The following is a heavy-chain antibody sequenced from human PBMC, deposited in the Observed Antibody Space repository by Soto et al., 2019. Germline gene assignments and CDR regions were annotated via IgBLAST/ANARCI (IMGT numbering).Heavy chain of an antibody. CDR2: IYYSGST. CDR1: GDSISSYY. J-gene: IGHJ5*02. CDR3: ARGVATIGP. Sequence: SETLSLICTVSGDSISSYYWSWIRQPPGKGLEWIGYIYYSGSTNYNPSLKSRVTISVDTPKNQFSLKLTSVTAADTAVYYCARGVATIGPWGQGTLVTASS. D-gene: IGHD5-12*01. V-gene: IGHV4-59*01.